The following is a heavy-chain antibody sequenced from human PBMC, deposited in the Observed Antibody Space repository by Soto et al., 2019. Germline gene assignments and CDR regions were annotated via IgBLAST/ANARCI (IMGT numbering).Heavy chain of an antibody. Sequence: SVKVSCKASGGTFSSYAISWVRQAPGQGLEWMGGIIPIFGTANYAQKFQGRVTITADESTSTAYMELSSLRSEDTAVYYCARGGSSSSGGAFDIWGQGTMVTVSS. V-gene: IGHV1-69*13. D-gene: IGHD6-6*01. CDR2: IIPIFGTA. J-gene: IGHJ3*02. CDR1: GGTFSSYA. CDR3: ARGGSSSSGGAFDI.